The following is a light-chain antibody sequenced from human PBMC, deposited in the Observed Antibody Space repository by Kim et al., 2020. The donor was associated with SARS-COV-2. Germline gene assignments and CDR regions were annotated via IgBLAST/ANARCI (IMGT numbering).Light chain of an antibody. CDR2: DVT. Sequence: QSVLTQPASVSGSPGQSITISCTGTSSDVGNYDLVSWYQQHPGKAPKLIISDVTKRPSGVSDRFSGSKSGNTASLSISGLEAEDEADYYCSSYTGSETFVFGGGTQLTVL. CDR3: SSYTGSETFV. J-gene: IGLJ3*02. CDR1: SSDVGNYDL. V-gene: IGLV2-14*02.